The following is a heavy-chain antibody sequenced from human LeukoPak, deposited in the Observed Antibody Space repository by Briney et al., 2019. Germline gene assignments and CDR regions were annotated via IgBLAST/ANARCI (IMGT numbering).Heavy chain of an antibody. CDR2: IHYTGTT. Sequence: SSETLSLTCTVSGGSISSYYWSWIRQPPGRGLEWIGSIHYTGTTFYNPSLKSRVTISVDTSKSQFSLKLRSVTAANTAVYYCARTGGSFYFYYYMDVWGKGTTVTVSS. D-gene: IGHD1-26*01. CDR3: ARTGGSFYFYYYMDV. J-gene: IGHJ6*03. V-gene: IGHV4-59*12. CDR1: GGSISSYY.